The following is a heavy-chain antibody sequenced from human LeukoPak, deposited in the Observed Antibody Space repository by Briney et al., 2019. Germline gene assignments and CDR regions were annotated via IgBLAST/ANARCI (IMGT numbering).Heavy chain of an antibody. CDR1: GYTFTGYY. J-gene: IGHJ4*02. V-gene: IGHV1-2*02. CDR2: INPNSGGT. Sequence: GASVKVSCKASGYTFTGYYMHWVRQAPGHGLEWMGWINPNSGGTKYAQKFQGRVTMTRDMSISTAYMELRGLRSDDTAVYNCARGRLSAGWEIRPKFDYWGQGTLVTVSS. D-gene: IGHD1-26*01. CDR3: ARGRLSAGWEIRPKFDY.